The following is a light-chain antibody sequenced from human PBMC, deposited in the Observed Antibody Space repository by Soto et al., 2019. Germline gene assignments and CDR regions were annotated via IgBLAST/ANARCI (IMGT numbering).Light chain of an antibody. V-gene: IGKV1-33*01. Sequence: DIQMTQSPSSLSAAVGNRATFTCQGIQDISKYLNSYQQKPGKAPKLLIYDASNLERGVPSRFSVSGSGTDFSLTVDSLQPEDTATDYCQQYDHPPYTFGHGTKLEIK. CDR1: QDISKY. J-gene: IGKJ2*01. CDR2: DAS. CDR3: QQYDHPPYT.